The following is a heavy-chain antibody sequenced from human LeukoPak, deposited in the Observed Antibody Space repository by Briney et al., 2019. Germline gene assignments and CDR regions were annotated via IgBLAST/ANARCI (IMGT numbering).Heavy chain of an antibody. D-gene: IGHD6-6*01. CDR3: ARGGDSSSWVRYYGMDV. J-gene: IGHJ6*02. CDR2: ISSSSSYI. Sequence: GGSLRLSCAASGFTFSSYSMNWVRQAPGKGLEWVSSISSSSSYIYYADPVKGRFTISRDNAKNSLYLQMNSLRAEDTAVYYCARGGDSSSWVRYYGMDVWGQGTTVTVSS. CDR1: GFTFSSYS. V-gene: IGHV3-21*01.